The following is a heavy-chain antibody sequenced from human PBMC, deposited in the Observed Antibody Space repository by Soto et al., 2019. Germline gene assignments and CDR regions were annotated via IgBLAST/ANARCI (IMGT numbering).Heavy chain of an antibody. Sequence: PGESLKISCEGSGYPFSYFWIAWVRQMPGKGLEWMGIIYPSDSDTKYSPSFQGQVTISADKSTNTAYLQWSSLKASDTAMYYCACSDYDISAYFGQTGTFEYWGQGTLVTVSS. CDR1: GYPFSYFW. CDR3: ACSDYDISAYFGQTGTFEY. J-gene: IGHJ4*02. CDR2: IYPSDSDT. V-gene: IGHV5-51*01. D-gene: IGHD3-22*01.